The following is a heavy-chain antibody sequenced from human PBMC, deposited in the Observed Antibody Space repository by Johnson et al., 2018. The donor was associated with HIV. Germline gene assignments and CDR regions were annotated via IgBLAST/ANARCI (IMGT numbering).Heavy chain of an antibody. V-gene: IGHV3-30*02. CDR3: AILSGTYSLFDPFDI. Sequence: QVQLVESGGGVVQPGGSLRLSCAASGFSFSSYGMYWTRQAPDKGLEWVAYIPFHGNQQYYGYSVKGRFTISSDNSKNTLSLQMNSLSTEDTAVYFCAILSGTYSLFDPFDIWGQGSMVTVSS. D-gene: IGHD1-26*01. CDR1: GFSFSSYG. CDR2: IPFHGNQQ. J-gene: IGHJ3*02.